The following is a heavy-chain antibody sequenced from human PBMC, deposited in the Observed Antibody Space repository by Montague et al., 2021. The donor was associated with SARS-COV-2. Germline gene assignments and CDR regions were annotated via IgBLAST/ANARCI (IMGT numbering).Heavy chain of an antibody. CDR3: ARGSGWMGNAFDI. V-gene: IGHV4-59*01. CDR1: GGSISSYY. Sequence: SQTLSLTCTVSGGSISSYYWSWIRQPPGKGLEWIGYIYYSGSANYNPSLKSRVTISVDTSKNQFSLKLSSVTAADTAVYYCARGSGWMGNAFDIWGQGTMVTVSS. CDR2: IYYSGSA. J-gene: IGHJ3*02. D-gene: IGHD6-19*01.